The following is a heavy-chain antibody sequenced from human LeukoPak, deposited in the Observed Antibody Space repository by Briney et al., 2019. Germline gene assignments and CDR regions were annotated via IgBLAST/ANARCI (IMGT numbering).Heavy chain of an antibody. CDR3: AGTYCSSTSCYTDY. Sequence: SETLSLTCAVSGYSISSGYYWGWIRQPPGKGPEWIGSIYHSGSTYCNPSLKSRVTISVDTSKNQFSLKLSSVTAAATAVYYCAGTYCSSTSCYTDYWGQGTLVTVSS. J-gene: IGHJ4*02. CDR1: GYSISSGYY. D-gene: IGHD2-2*01. V-gene: IGHV4-38-2*01. CDR2: IYHSGST.